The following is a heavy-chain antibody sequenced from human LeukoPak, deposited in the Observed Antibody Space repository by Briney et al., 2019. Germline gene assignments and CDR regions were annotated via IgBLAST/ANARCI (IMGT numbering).Heavy chain of an antibody. CDR2: IIPILGKA. V-gene: IGHV1-69*04. J-gene: IGHJ5*02. CDR3: ARDAHGYYYDSSGYQRRGWFDP. Sequence: SVKVSCKASGGTFSSYAISWVRQAPGQGLEWMGRIIPILGKANYAQKFQGRVTITADKSTSTAYMELSSLRSEDTAVYYCARDAHGYYYDSSGYQRRGWFDPWGQGTLVTVSS. D-gene: IGHD3-22*01. CDR1: GGTFSSYA.